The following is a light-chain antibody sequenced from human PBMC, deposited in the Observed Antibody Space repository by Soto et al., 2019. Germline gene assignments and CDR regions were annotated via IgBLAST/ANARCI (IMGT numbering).Light chain of an antibody. CDR2: AAS. J-gene: IGKJ1*01. CDR1: QGISNY. CDR3: QKYNSAPWT. V-gene: IGKV1-27*01. Sequence: DIQMTQSPSSLSTSVGARVTITCRASQGISNYLAWYQQKPGKVPKLLIYAASTLQSGVPSRFSGSVSGTDLTITISSLQPEDGATYDGQKYNSAPWTFGQGTKVDIK.